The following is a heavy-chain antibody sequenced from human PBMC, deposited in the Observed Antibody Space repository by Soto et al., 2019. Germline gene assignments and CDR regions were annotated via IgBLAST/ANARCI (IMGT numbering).Heavy chain of an antibody. CDR3: ARDHYDSSGYPDAFDI. CDR1: GFTFSSYS. Sequence: EVQLVESGGGLVKPGGSLRLSCAASGFTFSSYSMNWVRQAPGKGLEWVSSISSSSSYTNYADSVKGRFTISRDNAKNSLYLQMNSLRAEDTAVYYCARDHYDSSGYPDAFDIWGQGTMVTVSS. V-gene: IGHV3-21*01. CDR2: ISSSSSYT. J-gene: IGHJ3*02. D-gene: IGHD3-22*01.